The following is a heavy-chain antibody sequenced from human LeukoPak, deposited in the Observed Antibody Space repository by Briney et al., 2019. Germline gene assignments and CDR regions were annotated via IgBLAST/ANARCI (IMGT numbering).Heavy chain of an antibody. CDR1: GGSISSGGYY. J-gene: IGHJ3*02. D-gene: IGHD3-22*01. Sequence: SETLSLTCTVSGGSISSGGYYWSWIRQPPGKGLEWIGYIYHSGSTYYNPSLKSRVTISVDRSKNQFSLKLSSVTAADTAVYYCAREGHYDSSSIWWGVCAFDIWGQGTMVTVSS. CDR3: AREGHYDSSSIWWGVCAFDI. V-gene: IGHV4-30-2*01. CDR2: IYHSGST.